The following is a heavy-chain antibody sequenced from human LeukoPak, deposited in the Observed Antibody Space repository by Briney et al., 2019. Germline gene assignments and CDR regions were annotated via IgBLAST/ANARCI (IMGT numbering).Heavy chain of an antibody. J-gene: IGHJ4*02. CDR3: ARMTYDSSGYYLYYFDY. CDR2: IYPGDSDT. V-gene: IGHV5-51*01. Sequence: GESLKISCKGSGYSFASYWIGWVRQMPGKGLEWMRIIYPGDSDTRYSPSFQGQVTISADKSISTAYLQWSSLKASDTAMYYCARMTYDSSGYYLYYFDYWGQGTLVTVSS. CDR1: GYSFASYW. D-gene: IGHD3-22*01.